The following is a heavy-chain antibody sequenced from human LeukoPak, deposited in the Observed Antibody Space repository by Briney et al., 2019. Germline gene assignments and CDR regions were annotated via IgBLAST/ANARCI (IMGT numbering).Heavy chain of an antibody. Sequence: GGSLRLSCAASGFTFSNYNMNWVRQAPGKGLEWVSSICSSSSYIYYADSVKGRFNNSRDNAKNSLYLQMHRLRAEDTAVYYCARQGYCSSTSCYGAFGYWGQGPLDTVSS. CDR2: ICSSSSYI. J-gene: IGHJ4*02. D-gene: IGHD2-2*01. V-gene: IGHV3-21*01. CDR3: ARQGYCSSTSCYGAFGY. CDR1: GFTFSNYN.